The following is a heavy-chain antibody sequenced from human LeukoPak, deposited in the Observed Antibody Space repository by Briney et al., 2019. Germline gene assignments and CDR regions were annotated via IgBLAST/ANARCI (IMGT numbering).Heavy chain of an antibody. CDR2: IIPIFGTA. Sequence: ASVKVSCKASGGTFSSYAISWVRQAPGQGLEWMGGIIPIFGTANYAQKFRGRVTITTDESTSTAYMELSSLRSEDTAVYYCARGDTMVRGVINYYYYYMDVWGKGTTVTVSS. CDR3: ARGDTMVRGVINYYYYYMDV. CDR1: GGTFSSYA. J-gene: IGHJ6*03. D-gene: IGHD3-10*01. V-gene: IGHV1-69*05.